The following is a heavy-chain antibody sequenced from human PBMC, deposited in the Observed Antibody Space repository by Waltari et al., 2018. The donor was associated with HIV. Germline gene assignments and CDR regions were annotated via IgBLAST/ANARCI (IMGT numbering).Heavy chain of an antibody. CDR3: ARDSPAFSRGTEELDY. Sequence: QVQLVESGGGVVQPGKSLRLSCAASGFTFSSCAMHRVRQAPGKGLEWVAVIWHDANNQYYADSVQGRFTISRDNSKNTLYLQMNSLRAEDTALYYCARDSPAFSRGTEELDYWGQGTLVTVSS. D-gene: IGHD2-2*01. V-gene: IGHV3-33*01. J-gene: IGHJ4*02. CDR2: IWHDANNQ. CDR1: GFTFSSCA.